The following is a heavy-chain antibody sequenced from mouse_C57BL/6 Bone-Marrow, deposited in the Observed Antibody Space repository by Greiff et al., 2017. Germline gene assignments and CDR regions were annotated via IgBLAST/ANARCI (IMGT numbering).Heavy chain of an antibody. J-gene: IGHJ4*01. D-gene: IGHD1-1*01. CDR3: ARYYFGSTAMDY. CDR1: GYTCTGYW. V-gene: IGHV1-9*01. Sequence: VQLQQSRAELMKPGASVKLSKRATGYTCTGYWIERVKQRPGNGLEWIGEILPGSGSTNYNEKFKGKATFTADTSSNTAYMQLSSLTTEDSAIYYCARYYFGSTAMDYCCQGTSATVSP. CDR2: ILPGSGST.